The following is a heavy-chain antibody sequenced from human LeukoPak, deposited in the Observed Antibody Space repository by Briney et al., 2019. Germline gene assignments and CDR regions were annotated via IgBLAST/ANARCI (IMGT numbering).Heavy chain of an antibody. CDR3: ARNRVRFFDY. V-gene: IGHV3-7*01. Sequence: GGSLRLSCAASGFTFSDFWVEWFRQAPGKGLEWVANINKDGSDKYYMDSVTGRFSISRDNAKNSLSLQMNSLRVDDTAVYYCARNRVRFFDYWGQGTLVTVSS. CDR2: INKDGSDK. J-gene: IGHJ4*02. D-gene: IGHD4-17*01. CDR1: GFTFSDFW.